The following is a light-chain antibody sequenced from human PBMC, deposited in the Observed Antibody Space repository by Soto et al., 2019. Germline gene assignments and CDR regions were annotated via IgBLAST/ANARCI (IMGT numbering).Light chain of an antibody. Sequence: DIPLTQSPSTLSASVGDRVTITCRASQSISSWFAWYQQKPGKAPKFLIYKTSNLESGVPSRFSGSGSGTEFTLTISSLQPDDFATYYCQYYNNYCWTFGQGTKVEIK. CDR3: QYYNNYCWT. CDR2: KTS. V-gene: IGKV1-5*03. J-gene: IGKJ1*01. CDR1: QSISSW.